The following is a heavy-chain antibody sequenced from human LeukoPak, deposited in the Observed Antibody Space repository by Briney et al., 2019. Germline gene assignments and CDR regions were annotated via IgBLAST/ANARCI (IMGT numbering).Heavy chain of an antibody. D-gene: IGHD5-12*01. CDR3: ARDRGGGFDLAFFDH. J-gene: IGHJ4*02. V-gene: IGHV1-69*04. CDR2: LIPVLGMS. CDR1: GGSFSTYA. Sequence: GASVKVSFKSSGGSFSTYAVNWVRQAPGQGLGWMGRLIPVLGMSHYAPGFQGRVTLTADRSTNTAYMELDRLTSDDTAVYFCARDRGGGFDLAFFDHWGQGTLVTVSS.